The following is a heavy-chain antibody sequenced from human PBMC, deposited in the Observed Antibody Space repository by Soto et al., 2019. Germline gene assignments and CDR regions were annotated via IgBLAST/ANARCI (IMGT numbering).Heavy chain of an antibody. CDR3: ARHATVTYYYYGMDV. D-gene: IGHD4-4*01. CDR1: GGSISSYY. CDR2: IYYSGST. Sequence: SETLSLTCTVSGGSISSYYWSWIRQPPGKGLEWIGYIYYSGSTNYNPSLKSRVTISVDTSKNQFSLKLSSVTAADTAVYYCARHATVTYYYYGMDVRGQGTTVTVSS. J-gene: IGHJ6*02. V-gene: IGHV4-59*01.